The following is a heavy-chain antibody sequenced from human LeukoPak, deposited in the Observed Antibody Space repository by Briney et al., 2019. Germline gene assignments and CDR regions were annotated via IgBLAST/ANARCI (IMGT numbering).Heavy chain of an antibody. CDR2: IYSGGST. V-gene: IGHV3-53*01. CDR3: ARGEESYDDAFDI. Sequence: PGGSLRLSCAASGFTVSSNYMSWVRQAPGKGLEWVSVIYSGGSTYYADPVKGRFTISRDNSKNTLYLQMNSLRAEDTAVYYCARGEESYDDAFDIWGQGTMVTVSS. J-gene: IGHJ3*02. CDR1: GFTVSSNY. D-gene: IGHD1-26*01.